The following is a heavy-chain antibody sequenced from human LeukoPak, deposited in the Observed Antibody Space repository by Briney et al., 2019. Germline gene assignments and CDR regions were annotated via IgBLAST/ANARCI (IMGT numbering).Heavy chain of an antibody. CDR1: GYTFTGYY. CDR3: ARDAGVGEVMFWFDP. CDR2: INPNSGGT. Sequence: ASVKVSCKASGYTFTGYYMHWVRQAPGQGLEWMGWINPNSGGTNYAQKFQGRVTMTRDTSISTAYMELSRLRSDDTAVYYCARDAGVGEVMFWFDPWGQGTLVTVSS. J-gene: IGHJ5*02. D-gene: IGHD3-10*01. V-gene: IGHV1-2*02.